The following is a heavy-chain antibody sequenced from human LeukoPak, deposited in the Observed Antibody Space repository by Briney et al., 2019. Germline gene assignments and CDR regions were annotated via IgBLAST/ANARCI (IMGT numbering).Heavy chain of an antibody. CDR1: GYSISSGYY. Sequence: SETLSLTCAVSGYSISSGYYWGWIRQPPGKGLEWIGSIYHSGSTYYHPSLKSRVTISVDTSKNQFSLKLSSVTAADTAVYYCVRVDCSGGSCYSGYWGQGTLVTVSS. J-gene: IGHJ4*02. V-gene: IGHV4-38-2*01. D-gene: IGHD2-15*01. CDR3: VRVDCSGGSCYSGY. CDR2: IYHSGST.